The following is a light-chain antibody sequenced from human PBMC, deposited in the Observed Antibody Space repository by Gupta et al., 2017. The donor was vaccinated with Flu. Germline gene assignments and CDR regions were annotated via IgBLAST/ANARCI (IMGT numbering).Light chain of an antibody. CDR2: WAS. Sequence: DIVMTQSPDSLTVSLGERATINCKSSQSILYSSNNRNYLAWYQQKPGQPPKLLIYWASTRESGVPDRFSGSGSGTDFTLTISSRQAEDVAVYYCHQYDSTPQVTFGPGTKVDIK. CDR1: QSILYSSNNRNY. V-gene: IGKV4-1*01. J-gene: IGKJ3*01. CDR3: HQYDSTPQVT.